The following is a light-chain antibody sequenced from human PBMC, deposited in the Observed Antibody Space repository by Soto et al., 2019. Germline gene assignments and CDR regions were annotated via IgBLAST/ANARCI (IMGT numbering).Light chain of an antibody. CDR3: QCHDSSTLGYV. V-gene: IGLV1-40*01. CDR2: GNS. Sequence: QSLLTQPPSASGTPGQRVTISCSGSSSNIGAGYDVHWYQQLPGTAPKLLIYGNSNRPSGVPDRFSGSKSGTSASLAITGLQAEDVFFCYCQCHDSSTLGYV. J-gene: IGLJ1*01. CDR1: SSNIGAGYD.